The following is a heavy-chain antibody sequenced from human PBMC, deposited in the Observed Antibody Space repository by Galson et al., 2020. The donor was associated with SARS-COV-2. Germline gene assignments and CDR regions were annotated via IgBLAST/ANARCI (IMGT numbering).Heavy chain of an antibody. CDR3: ARRSGVRGLQYYNGMGV. CDR2: IYPGDSDT. V-gene: IGHV5-51*01. J-gene: IGHJ6*02. D-gene: IGHD3-10*01. Sequence: GESLKISCKGSGYSFTTYWIAWVRQMPGKGLEWMGIIYPGDSDTRYSPSFQGQVTISADKSISTAYLQWSSLKASDTAIYYCARRSGVRGLQYYNGMGVWGQGTTVTVSS. CDR1: GYSFTTYW.